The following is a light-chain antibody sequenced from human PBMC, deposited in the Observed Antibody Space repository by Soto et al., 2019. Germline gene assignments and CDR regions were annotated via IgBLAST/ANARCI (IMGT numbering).Light chain of an antibody. V-gene: IGKV1-5*03. J-gene: IGKJ1*01. CDR1: QSINRW. CDR2: MAS. CDR3: QQYDSYTWT. Sequence: DIQMTQSPSTLSASVGDRVTITCRASQSINRWLAWYQQKPGKAPKFLIYMASSLESGVPARFSGSGSGTEFTLTISSLPPDDVATYFCQQYDSYTWTFGQGTKVEI.